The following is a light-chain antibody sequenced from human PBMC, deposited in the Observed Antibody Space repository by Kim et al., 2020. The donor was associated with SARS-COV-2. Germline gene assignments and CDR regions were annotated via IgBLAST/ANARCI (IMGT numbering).Light chain of an antibody. Sequence: DIQMTQSPSPLSASVGDRVTITCRASQSISTWLAWYQQKPGKAPKLLIYKASSLESGVPSRFSGSGSGTEFTLTISSLQPDDFATYYCQQYHNYWTFGQGTKVDIK. J-gene: IGKJ1*01. CDR1: QSISTW. CDR2: KAS. V-gene: IGKV1-5*03. CDR3: QQYHNYWT.